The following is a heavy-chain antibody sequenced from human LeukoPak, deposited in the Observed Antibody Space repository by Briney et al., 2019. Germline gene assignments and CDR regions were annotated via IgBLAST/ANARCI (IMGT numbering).Heavy chain of an antibody. D-gene: IGHD1-20*01. V-gene: IGHV3-15*01. J-gene: IGHJ4*02. CDR1: GFTFSNAW. Sequence: TGGSLRLSCVASGFTFSNAWMGWVRQAPGKGLEWVGRIKTKTDGGTTEYAAPVKGRFTISRDDSKNTLYLQMNSLKTEDTAVYYCTVRHNWNDVSRTHWGQGTLVTVSS. CDR3: TVRHNWNDVSRTH. CDR2: IKTKTDGGTT.